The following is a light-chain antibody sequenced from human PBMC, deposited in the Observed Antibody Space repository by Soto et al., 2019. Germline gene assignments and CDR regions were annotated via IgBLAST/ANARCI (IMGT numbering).Light chain of an antibody. V-gene: IGKV1-27*01. CDR2: ATS. CDR3: QKYNSAPPT. Sequence: DIQMTQSPSALSASVGDRVAITCRASQGISKYLAWYQQKPGKVPKLLIYATSALQSGVPSRFRGSSSGSGTDFTLTISSLQPEDVATYYCQKYNSAPPTFVQGTKVEI. J-gene: IGKJ1*01. CDR1: QGISKY.